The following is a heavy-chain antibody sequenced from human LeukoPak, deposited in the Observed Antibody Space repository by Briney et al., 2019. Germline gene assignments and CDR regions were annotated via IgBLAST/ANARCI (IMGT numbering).Heavy chain of an antibody. CDR2: IIPIFGTA. V-gene: IGHV1-69*05. D-gene: IGHD6-13*01. CDR3: ARDVSSWYDGGGFDY. Sequence: SVKVSCKASGGTFSSYAISWVRQAPGQGLEWMGGIIPIFGTANYAQKFQGRVTITTDESTSTAYMELSSLRSEDTAVYYCARDVSSWYDGGGFDYWGQGTLVTASS. CDR1: GGTFSSYA. J-gene: IGHJ4*02.